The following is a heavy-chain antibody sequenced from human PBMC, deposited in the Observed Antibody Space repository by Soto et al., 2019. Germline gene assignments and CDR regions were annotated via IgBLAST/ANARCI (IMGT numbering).Heavy chain of an antibody. D-gene: IGHD3-16*01. V-gene: IGHV3-33*01. Sequence: WGSLRLSCAASGFTFISYGIRFVRQAPGKWLEWVAVIWYDGSNKYYADSVKGRFTISRDNSKNTLYLQMNSLRAEDTAVYYCARVHAYYFDYWGQGTLVTVSS. J-gene: IGHJ4*02. CDR1: GFTFISYG. CDR2: IWYDGSNK. CDR3: ARVHAYYFDY.